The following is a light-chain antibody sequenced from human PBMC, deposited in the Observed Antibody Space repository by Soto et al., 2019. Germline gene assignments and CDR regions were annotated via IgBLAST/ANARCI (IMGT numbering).Light chain of an antibody. Sequence: DIVMTQSPDSLSVSLGERATFNFKSSQIILDRSKNKYYLAWYQQKSGQPPKLLIYWASLRESGVPDRFTGSGSGTDFTLTISSLQAEDVAVYYCQQYFTSPWTFGQGTKVDIK. CDR2: WAS. CDR1: QIILDRSKNKYY. J-gene: IGKJ1*01. CDR3: QQYFTSPWT. V-gene: IGKV4-1*01.